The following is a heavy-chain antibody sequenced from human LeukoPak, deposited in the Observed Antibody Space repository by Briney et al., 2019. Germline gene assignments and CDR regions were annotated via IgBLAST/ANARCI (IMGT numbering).Heavy chain of an antibody. CDR2: ISSSGSTI. CDR1: GFTFSDYY. V-gene: IGHV3-11*04. CDR3: ARDPPYYYYYMDV. J-gene: IGHJ6*03. Sequence: SGGSLRLSCAASGFTFSDYYMSWIRQAPGKGLEWVSYISSSGSTIYYADSVKGRFTISRDNAKNSLYLQMNSLRAEDTAVYYCARDPPYYYYYMDVWGKGTTVTVSS.